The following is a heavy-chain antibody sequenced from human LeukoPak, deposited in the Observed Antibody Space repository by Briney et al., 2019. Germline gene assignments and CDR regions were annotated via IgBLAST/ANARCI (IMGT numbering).Heavy chain of an antibody. J-gene: IGHJ4*02. Sequence: PSETLSLTCTVSGGSISSYYWSWIRQPAGKGLEWIGRIYTSGSTNYNPSLKSRVTMSVDASKNQFSLKLSSVTAADTAVYYCARCAYCSGISCCLGAFDYWGQGTLVTVSS. CDR2: IYTSGST. D-gene: IGHD2-2*01. CDR1: GGSISSYY. V-gene: IGHV4-4*07. CDR3: ARCAYCSGISCCLGAFDY.